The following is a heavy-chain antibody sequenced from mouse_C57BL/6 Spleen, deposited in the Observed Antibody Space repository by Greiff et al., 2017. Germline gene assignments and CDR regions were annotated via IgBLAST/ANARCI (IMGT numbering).Heavy chain of an antibody. CDR2: IYPGDGDT. CDR3: AREGTGTGYYAMDY. D-gene: IGHD4-1*01. V-gene: IGHV1-80*01. Sequence: QVQLQQSGAELVKPGASVKISCKASGYAFSSYWMNWVKQRPGKGLEWIGQIYPGDGDTNYNGKFKGKATLTADKSSSTAYMQLSSLTSEDSAVYFCAREGTGTGYYAMDYWGQGTTLTVSS. J-gene: IGHJ2*01. CDR1: GYAFSSYW.